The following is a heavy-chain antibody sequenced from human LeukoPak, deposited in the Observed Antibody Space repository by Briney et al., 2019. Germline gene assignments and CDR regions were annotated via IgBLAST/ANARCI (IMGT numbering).Heavy chain of an antibody. J-gene: IGHJ4*02. CDR1: GYTFTSYG. V-gene: IGHV1-8*02. CDR3: ARRYCSGGSCYIYYFDY. CDR2: MNPNSGNT. D-gene: IGHD2-15*01. Sequence: GASVKVSCKASGYTFTSYGISWVRQAPGQGLEWMGWMNPNSGNTGYAQKFQGRVTMTRNTSISTAYMELSSLRSEDTAVYYCARRYCSGGSCYIYYFDYWGQGTLVTVSS.